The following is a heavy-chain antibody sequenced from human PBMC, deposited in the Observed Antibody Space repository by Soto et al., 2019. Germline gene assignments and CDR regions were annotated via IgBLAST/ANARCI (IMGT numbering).Heavy chain of an antibody. D-gene: IGHD6-13*01. J-gene: IGHJ1*01. CDR2: ISSSSSYI. CDR1: GFTFSSYS. Sequence: PGGSLRLSCAASGFTFSSYSMNWVRQAPGKWLEWVSSISSSSSYIYYADSVKGRFTISRDNAKNSLYLQMNSLRAEDTAVYYCARSKYSSSWYGSEYFQHWGQGTLVTVSS. CDR3: ARSKYSSSWYGSEYFQH. V-gene: IGHV3-21*01.